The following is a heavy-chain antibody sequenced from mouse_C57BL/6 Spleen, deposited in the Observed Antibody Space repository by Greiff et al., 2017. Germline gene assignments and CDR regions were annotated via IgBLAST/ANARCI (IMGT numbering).Heavy chain of an antibody. CDR2: IYPGDGDT. D-gene: IGHD4-1*01. Sequence: QVQLQQSGPELVKPGASVKISCKASGYAFSSSWMNWVKQRPGKGLEWIGRIYPGDGDTNYNGKFKGKATLTADKSSSTAYMQLSSLTSEDSAVYVCARSPGTDYFDYWGQGTTLTVSS. CDR3: ARSPGTDYFDY. J-gene: IGHJ2*01. CDR1: GYAFSSSW. V-gene: IGHV1-82*01.